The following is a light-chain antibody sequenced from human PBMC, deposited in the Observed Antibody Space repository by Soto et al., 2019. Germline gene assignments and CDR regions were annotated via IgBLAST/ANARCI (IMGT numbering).Light chain of an antibody. CDR1: QSISGSY. CDR3: QQSYITPYT. V-gene: IGKV3-20*01. J-gene: IGKJ2*01. CDR2: GAS. Sequence: EILLTQSPGTLSLSPGEGATLSCRASQSISGSYLAWYQQKPGQAPRLLIHGASNRATDIPDRFSGAGSGTDFTLTISRLEPEDFATYFCQQSYITPYTFGQGTKLEIK.